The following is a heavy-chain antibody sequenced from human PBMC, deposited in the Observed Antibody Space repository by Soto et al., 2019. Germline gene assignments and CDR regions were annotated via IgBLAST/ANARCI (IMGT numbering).Heavy chain of an antibody. J-gene: IGHJ6*02. V-gene: IGHV4-4*07. CDR2: IYTSGST. CDR1: GGSISSYY. Sequence: ETLSLTCTVSGGSISSYYWSWTRQPAGKGLEWIGRIYTSGSTNYNPSLKSRVTMSVDTSKNQFSLKLSSVTAADTAVYYCARLAGDVVVPAAGDYYYGMDVWGQGTTVTVYS. D-gene: IGHD2-2*01. CDR3: ARLAGDVVVPAAGDYYYGMDV.